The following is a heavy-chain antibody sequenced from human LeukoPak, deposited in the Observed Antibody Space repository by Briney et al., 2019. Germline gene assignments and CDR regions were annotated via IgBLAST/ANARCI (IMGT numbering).Heavy chain of an antibody. CDR1: GFTFSSSA. V-gene: IGHV3-23*01. CDR2: ISGSGGST. CDR3: AKGNPLFYFDY. Sequence: PGGSLRLSCAASGFTFSSSAMRWVRQTPGKGLEWVSSISGSGGSTYYADSVKGRFTISRDNSKNTVYPQMNSLRAEDTAVYYCAKGNPLFYFDYWGQGTLVTVSS. D-gene: IGHD2-21*01. J-gene: IGHJ4*02.